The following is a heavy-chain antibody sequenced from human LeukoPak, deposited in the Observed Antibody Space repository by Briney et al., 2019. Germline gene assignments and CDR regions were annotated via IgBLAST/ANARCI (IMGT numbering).Heavy chain of an antibody. CDR3: ARKGDPSLHYYYMDV. J-gene: IGHJ6*03. CDR1: GYTFTSYD. D-gene: IGHD1-26*01. Sequence: ASVKVSCKASGYTFTSYDINWVRQATGQGLEWMGWMNPNSGNTGYAQKFQGRVTMTRNTSISTAYMELSSLRSEDTAVYYCARKGDPSLHYYYMDVWGKGTTVTVSS. V-gene: IGHV1-8*01. CDR2: MNPNSGNT.